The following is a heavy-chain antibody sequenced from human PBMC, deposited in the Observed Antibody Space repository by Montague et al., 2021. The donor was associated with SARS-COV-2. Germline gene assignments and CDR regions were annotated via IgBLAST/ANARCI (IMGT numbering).Heavy chain of an antibody. Sequence: SLRLSCAATGFTFNAYGIHWVRQAPGKGLQWVALVSCGGTTKYYADSVKGRFTISRDYSKNTLYLQMNSLRADDTAVYYCARNRIVEARYYYSGMGFWGQGTTVTASS. J-gene: IGHJ6*02. V-gene: IGHV3-33*08. CDR3: ARNRIVEARYYYSGMGF. D-gene: IGHD1-26*01. CDR1: GFTFNAYG. CDR2: VSCGGTTK.